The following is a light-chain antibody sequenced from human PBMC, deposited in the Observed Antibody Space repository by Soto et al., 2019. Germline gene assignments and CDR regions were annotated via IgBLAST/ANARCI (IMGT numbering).Light chain of an antibody. Sequence: EIVLTQSPGTLSLSPAEISTFVCSTSQSVRTSYLAWYQQRPGQAPRLLIYDASSRATGIPARFSGSGSGTDFTLTISSLEPEDFAVYYCQQLTDWPPQWTFGQGTKVDIK. CDR3: QQLTDWPPQWT. J-gene: IGKJ1*01. CDR1: QSVRTSY. CDR2: DAS. V-gene: IGKV3D-20*02.